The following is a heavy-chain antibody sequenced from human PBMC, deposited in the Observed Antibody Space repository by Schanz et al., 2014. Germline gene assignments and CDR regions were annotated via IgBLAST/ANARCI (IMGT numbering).Heavy chain of an antibody. CDR3: ARANYRRKINFDY. CDR2: IWYDENNK. CDR1: GFTVSSDH. J-gene: IGHJ4*02. D-gene: IGHD3-10*01. V-gene: IGHV3-33*01. Sequence: VQLVESGGGLVQPGGSLGLSCVVSGFTVSSDHMSWVRQAPGKGLEWVAVIWYDENNKYYADSVKGRFTMSRDNSKNTLYLQMNSLRAEDTAVYYCARANYRRKINFDYWGRGTLVTVSS.